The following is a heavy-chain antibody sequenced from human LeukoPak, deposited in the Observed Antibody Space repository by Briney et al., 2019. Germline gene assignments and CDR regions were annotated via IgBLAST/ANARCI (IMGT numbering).Heavy chain of an antibody. D-gene: IGHD3-10*01. CDR2: IGGGVT. CDR1: GFTFSVYA. Sequence: GGSLRLSCAASGFTFSVYAMSWVRQAPGKGLEWVSTIGGGVTYYADSVKGRFTISRDNSKNTLYLHMNSLSAEDTALYYCVKDGISYNNHYDWFDPWGQGTLVTVSS. J-gene: IGHJ5*02. CDR3: VKDGISYNNHYDWFDP. V-gene: IGHV3-23*01.